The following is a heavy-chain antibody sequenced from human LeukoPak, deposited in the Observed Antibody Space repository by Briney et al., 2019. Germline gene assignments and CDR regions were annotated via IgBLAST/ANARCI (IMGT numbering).Heavy chain of an antibody. V-gene: IGHV1-2*02. J-gene: IGHJ3*02. Sequence: GASVKVSCKASGYTSTGYYMHWVRQAPGQGLEWMGWINPNSGGTNYAQKFQGRVTMTRDTSISTAYMELSRLRSDDTAVYYCARDKYGYDAFDIWGQGTMVTVSS. CDR3: ARDKYGYDAFDI. CDR1: GYTSTGYY. CDR2: INPNSGGT. D-gene: IGHD4-17*01.